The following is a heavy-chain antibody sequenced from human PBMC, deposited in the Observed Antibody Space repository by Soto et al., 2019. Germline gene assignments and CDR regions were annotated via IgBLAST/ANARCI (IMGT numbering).Heavy chain of an antibody. V-gene: IGHV1-69*06. J-gene: IGHJ6*02. CDR3: ARGGYCSGGSRYYCYYYGMDV. D-gene: IGHD2-15*01. CDR2: IIPIFGTA. Sequence: VKVSCKASGGTFSSYAISWVRQAPGQGLEWMGGIIPIFGTANYAQKFQGRVTITADKSTSTAYMELSSLRSEDTAVYYCARGGYCSGGSRYYCYYYGMDVWGQGTTVTVSS. CDR1: GGTFSSYA.